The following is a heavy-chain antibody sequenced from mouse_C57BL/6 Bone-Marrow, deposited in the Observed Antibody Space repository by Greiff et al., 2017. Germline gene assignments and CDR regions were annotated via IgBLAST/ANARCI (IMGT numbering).Heavy chain of an antibody. J-gene: IGHJ2*01. CDR2: IDPENGDT. Sequence: EVQLQHSGAELVRPGASVKLSCTPSGFNIKDDYMHWVKQRPEQGLEWIGWIDPENGDTEYASKFQGKAPITADTSSNTAYLQLSSLTSEDTAVYYCTTVVDPRALDDWGQGTTLTVSS. CDR1: GFNIKDDY. V-gene: IGHV14-4*01. CDR3: TTVVDPRALDD. D-gene: IGHD1-1*01.